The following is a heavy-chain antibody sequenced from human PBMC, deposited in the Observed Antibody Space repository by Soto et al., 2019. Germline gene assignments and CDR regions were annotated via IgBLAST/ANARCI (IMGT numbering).Heavy chain of an antibody. CDR2: IYYSGST. CDR1: GGSISSYY. CDR3: ASDPGYTTTDYYSYYGMDV. Sequence: SETLSLTCTVSGGSISSYYWGWIRQPPGKGLEGIGYIYYSGSTNYNPSLKTRVTISVDTSKNQFSLKLSSVTAADTAVYYCASDPGYTTTDYYSYYGMDVRGQGTTVTAP. D-gene: IGHD4-4*01. J-gene: IGHJ6*02. V-gene: IGHV4-59*01.